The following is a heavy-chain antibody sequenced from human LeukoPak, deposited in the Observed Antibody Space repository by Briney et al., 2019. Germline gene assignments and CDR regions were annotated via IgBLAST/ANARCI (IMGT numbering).Heavy chain of an antibody. D-gene: IGHD4-11*01. V-gene: IGHV3-74*01. CDR1: GFNLRDYW. CDR3: VRDPSNSGNWFDL. J-gene: IGHJ5*02. CDR2: LGTDGTYT. Sequence: GSLRLSCAASGFNLRDYWMHWVRQAPGKGLVWVSRLGTDGTYTNYADSVRGRFTISRDNAKNTLYLQMDSLRAEDTAFYYCVRDPSNSGNWFDLWGQGTLVTVPS.